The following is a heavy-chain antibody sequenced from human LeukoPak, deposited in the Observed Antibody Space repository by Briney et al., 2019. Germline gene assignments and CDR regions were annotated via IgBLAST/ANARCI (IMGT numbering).Heavy chain of an antibody. CDR1: GGSFSGYY. CDR3: ARHGRDGYNKGSYYFDY. D-gene: IGHD5-12*01. V-gene: IGHV4-34*01. Sequence: KPSETLSLTCAVYGGSFSGYYWSWIRQPPGKGLEWIGEINHSGSTNYNPSLKSRVTISVDTSKNQFSLKLSSVTAADTAVYYCARHGRDGYNKGSYYFDYWGQGTLVTVSS. CDR2: INHSGST. J-gene: IGHJ4*02.